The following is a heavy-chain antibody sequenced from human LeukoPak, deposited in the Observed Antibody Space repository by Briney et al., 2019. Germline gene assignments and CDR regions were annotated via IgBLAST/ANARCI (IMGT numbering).Heavy chain of an antibody. D-gene: IGHD2-2*01. J-gene: IGHJ3*02. CDR3: ASGYCSSTSCNAFDI. Sequence: GESLKISCKGSGYSFTSYWIGWVRQMPGKGLEWMGIIYPGDSDTRYSPSFQGQVTISADKSISTVYLQWSSLKASDTAMYYCASGYCSSTSCNAFDIWGQGTMVTVSS. V-gene: IGHV5-51*01. CDR1: GYSFTSYW. CDR2: IYPGDSDT.